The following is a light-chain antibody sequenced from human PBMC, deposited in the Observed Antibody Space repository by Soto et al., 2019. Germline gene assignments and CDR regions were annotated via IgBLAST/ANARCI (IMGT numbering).Light chain of an antibody. Sequence: EIVMTQSPATLSVSPGERATLSCRASQSVSSNLAWYQQKTGQAPRLLIYGASIRATGVPARFSGSGSGTDFTLTISSLQSEDFAIYYCQQYNNWPSMYTFGQGTKVDIK. CDR2: GAS. V-gene: IGKV3-15*01. J-gene: IGKJ2*01. CDR1: QSVSSN. CDR3: QQYNNWPSMYT.